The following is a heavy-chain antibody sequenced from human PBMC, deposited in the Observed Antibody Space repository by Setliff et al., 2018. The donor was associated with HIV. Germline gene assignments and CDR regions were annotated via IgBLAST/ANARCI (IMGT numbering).Heavy chain of an antibody. Sequence: PGGSLRLSCAASGFTVSNNYMTWVRQAPGKGLEWVSVMLNDGRTYYADSVQGRFTISRDNSINILYLHMNRLIAEDTAVYYCAKGVKWLDPWGQGTLVTVSS. V-gene: IGHV3-53*01. CDR1: GFTVSNNY. CDR2: MLNDGRT. D-gene: IGHD3-16*01. J-gene: IGHJ5*02. CDR3: AKGVKWLDP.